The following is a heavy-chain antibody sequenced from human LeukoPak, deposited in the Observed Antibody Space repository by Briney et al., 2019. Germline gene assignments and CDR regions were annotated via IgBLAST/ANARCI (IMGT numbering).Heavy chain of an antibody. V-gene: IGHV3-30-3*01. CDR1: GFTFSNFA. J-gene: IGHJ6*02. CDR2: ISFDGNIK. Sequence: PGGSLRLSCAASGFTFSNFAMHWVRQAPGKGLEWAAVISFDGNIKYYADSVKGRFTVSRDNSQNTFYLQMSSLRPEDTCVYYCARDREIVATIREDYYYGMDVWGQGTTVTVSS. D-gene: IGHD5-12*01. CDR3: ARDREIVATIREDYYYGMDV.